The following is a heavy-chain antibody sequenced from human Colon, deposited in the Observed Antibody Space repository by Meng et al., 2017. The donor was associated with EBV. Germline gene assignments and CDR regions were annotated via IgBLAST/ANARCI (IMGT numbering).Heavy chain of an antibody. J-gene: IGHJ4*02. V-gene: IGHV4-4*02. CDR3: ASLYGDFAF. D-gene: IGHD4-17*01. CDR2: IYYGGST. Sequence: HLQDSGPGLVKPSGTLSPTCAFSGTSITSSNWWSWFRQPPGKGLEWIGEIYYGGSTNYNPSLKSRVTISLDESKNQFSLRLASMTAADTAVYYCASLYGDFAFWGQGTLVTVSS. CDR1: GTSITSSNW.